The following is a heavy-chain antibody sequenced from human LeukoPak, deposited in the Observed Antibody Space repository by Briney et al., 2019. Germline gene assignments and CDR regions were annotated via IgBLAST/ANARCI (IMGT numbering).Heavy chain of an antibody. CDR1: GFTFSSYS. J-gene: IGHJ3*02. CDR3: ARGRIDTRAFDI. Sequence: GGSLRLSCAASGFTFSSYSMNWVRQAPGKGLEWVSYITSSSSSIYYAGSVKGRFTISRDNAQNSLYLQMNSLRAEDTAVYYCARGRIDTRAFDIWGQGTMVTVSS. V-gene: IGHV3-48*01. D-gene: IGHD1-26*01. CDR2: ITSSSSSI.